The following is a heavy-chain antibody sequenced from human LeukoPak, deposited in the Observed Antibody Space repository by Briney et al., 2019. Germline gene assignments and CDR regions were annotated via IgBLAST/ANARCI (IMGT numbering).Heavy chain of an antibody. D-gene: IGHD2-2*02. J-gene: IGHJ6*02. V-gene: IGHV1-18*01. Sequence: ASVKVSCKASGYTFTSYGISWVRQAPGQGLEWMGWISAYNGNTNYAQKLQGRVTMTTDTSTSTAYMELRSLRSDDTAVYYCAREGRTVVVPAAILDYYYGMDVWGQGTTVTVSS. CDR1: GYTFTSYG. CDR3: AREGRTVVVPAAILDYYYGMDV. CDR2: ISAYNGNT.